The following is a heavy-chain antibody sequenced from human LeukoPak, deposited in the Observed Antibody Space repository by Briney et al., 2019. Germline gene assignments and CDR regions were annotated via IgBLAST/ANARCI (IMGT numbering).Heavy chain of an antibody. D-gene: IGHD4-17*01. CDR1: GYTFTSYD. CDR2: MNPNSGNT. J-gene: IGHJ6*02. V-gene: IGHV1-8*01. Sequence: ASVKVSCKASGYTFTSYDINWVRQATGQGLEWTGWMNPNSGNTGYAQKFQGRVTMTRNTSISTAYMELSSLRSEDTAVYYCARGPSTVTTSFHYYYGMDVWGQGTTVTVSS. CDR3: ARGPSTVTTSFHYYYGMDV.